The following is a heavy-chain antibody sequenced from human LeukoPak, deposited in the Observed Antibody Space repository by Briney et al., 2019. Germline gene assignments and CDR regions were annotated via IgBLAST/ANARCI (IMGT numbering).Heavy chain of an antibody. Sequence: ASVKVSCKASGYTFTNYGINWVRQAPGQGLEWMGWISGYNGNTNYAQKLQGRVTMTTDTSTTTAYMELRSLRSDDTAMYYCAREDYGGNPDYWGQGTLVTVSS. CDR3: AREDYGGNPDY. J-gene: IGHJ4*02. CDR2: ISGYNGNT. D-gene: IGHD4-23*01. V-gene: IGHV1-18*01. CDR1: GYTFTNYG.